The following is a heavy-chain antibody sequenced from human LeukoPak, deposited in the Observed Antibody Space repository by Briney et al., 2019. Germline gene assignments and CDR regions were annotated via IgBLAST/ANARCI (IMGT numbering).Heavy chain of an antibody. CDR2: IRSKANSYAT. CDR3: TSNIVVVPAAGNWFDP. V-gene: IGHV3-73*01. Sequence: GGSLRLSCAASGFTLSGSAMHWVRQASGKGREWVGRIRSKANSYATAYAASVKGRFTISRDDSKNTAYLQMNSLKTEDTAVYYCTSNIVVVPAAGNWFDPWGQGTLVTVSS. D-gene: IGHD2-2*01. J-gene: IGHJ5*02. CDR1: GFTLSGSA.